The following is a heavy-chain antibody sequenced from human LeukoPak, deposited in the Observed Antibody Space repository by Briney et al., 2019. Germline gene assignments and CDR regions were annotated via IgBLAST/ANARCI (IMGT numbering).Heavy chain of an antibody. Sequence: GASVKVSCKASGYTFTSYGISWVRQAPGQGLEWMGWISAYNGNTNYAQKLQGRVTMTTDTSTSTAYMELRSLRSDDTAVYYCARVRSIAARPDWFDPWGQGTLVTVPS. V-gene: IGHV1-18*01. J-gene: IGHJ5*02. CDR2: ISAYNGNT. CDR1: GYTFTSYG. CDR3: ARVRSIAARPDWFDP. D-gene: IGHD6-6*01.